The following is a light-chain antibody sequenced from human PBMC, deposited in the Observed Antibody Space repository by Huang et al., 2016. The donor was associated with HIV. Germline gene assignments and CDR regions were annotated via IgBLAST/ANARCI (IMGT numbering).Light chain of an antibody. CDR3: QQSYNTPWT. CDR2: GAS. Sequence: DIQMTQSPSSLSASVGDRVTITCRASQSISSYLSWYQQKPGKAPKLLISGASILQTGVPSRFSGSGSRTEFTRTISSVQPEDHATYYCQQSYNTPWTFGQGTKVEIK. J-gene: IGKJ1*01. V-gene: IGKV1-39*01. CDR1: QSISSY.